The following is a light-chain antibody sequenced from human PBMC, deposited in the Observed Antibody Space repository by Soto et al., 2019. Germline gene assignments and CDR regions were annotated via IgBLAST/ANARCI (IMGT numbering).Light chain of an antibody. J-gene: IGLJ3*02. CDR1: NSNIGGNS. CDR2: NNS. V-gene: IGLV1-44*01. Sequence: QSVLTQAPSASGTPGQRVTISCSGTNSNIGGNSVSWYHHLPGTAPQLLIFNNSPRPPAVPDRGSGSKSGTSASLAISGLQSQDEADSYCDSWDDSLNGHWVFGGGTKLTVL. CDR3: DSWDDSLNGHWV.